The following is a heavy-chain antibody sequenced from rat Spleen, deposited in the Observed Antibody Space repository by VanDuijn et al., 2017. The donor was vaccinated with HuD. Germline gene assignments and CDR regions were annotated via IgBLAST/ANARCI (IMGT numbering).Heavy chain of an antibody. J-gene: IGHJ3*01. V-gene: IGHV5-29*01. CDR2: ISYDGGNT. CDR1: GFTFSNYG. CDR3: ALRYYGYTYDWFAY. Sequence: EVQLVESGGGLVQPGRSLKLSCAASGFTFSNYGMAWVRQAPTKGLEWVATISYDGGNTYYRDSVKGRFTISRDNAKSTLYLQMDSLRSEDTATYYCALRYYGYTYDWFAYWGQGTLVTVSS. D-gene: IGHD1-9*01.